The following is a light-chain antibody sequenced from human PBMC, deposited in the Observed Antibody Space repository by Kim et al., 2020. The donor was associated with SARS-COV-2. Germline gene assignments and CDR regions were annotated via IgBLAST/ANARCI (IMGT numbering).Light chain of an antibody. V-gene: IGKV3-20*01. J-gene: IGKJ1*01. CDR3: QQYSSSPRT. CDR1: QSVSSY. Sequence: EIVLTQSPGTLSLSPGERATLSCRASQSVSSYLAWYQRKPGQAPRLLIYGATSRATGIPDRFSGSGSGTDFTLTISRLEPEDFAVYYCQQYSSSPRTFGQGTKVDIK. CDR2: GAT.